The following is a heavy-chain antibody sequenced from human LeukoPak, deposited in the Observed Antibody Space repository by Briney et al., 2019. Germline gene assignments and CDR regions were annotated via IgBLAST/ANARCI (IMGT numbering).Heavy chain of an antibody. Sequence: ASVKVSCKASGYTFTSYDINWVRQATGQGLEWMGWISAYNGNTNYAQKLQGRVTMTTDTSTSTAYMELRSLRSDDTAVYYCARDIAARPSSDYYFDYWGQGTLVTVSS. CDR2: ISAYNGNT. CDR1: GYTFTSYD. CDR3: ARDIAARPSSDYYFDY. J-gene: IGHJ4*02. D-gene: IGHD6-6*01. V-gene: IGHV1-18*01.